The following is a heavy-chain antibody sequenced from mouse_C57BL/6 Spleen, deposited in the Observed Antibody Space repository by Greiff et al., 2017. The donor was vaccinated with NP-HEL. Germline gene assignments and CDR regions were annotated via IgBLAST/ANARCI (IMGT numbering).Heavy chain of an antibody. CDR1: GYAFTNYL. V-gene: IGHV1-54*01. Sequence: VQLQQSGAELVRPGPSVKVSCKASGYAFTNYLIEWVKQRPGQGLEWIGVINPGSGGTNYNEKFKGKATLTADKSSSTAYMQLSSLTSEDSAVYFCARPDFTTVVEAPPPFAYWGQGTLVTVSA. D-gene: IGHD1-1*01. J-gene: IGHJ3*01. CDR3: ARPDFTTVVEAPPPFAY. CDR2: INPGSGGT.